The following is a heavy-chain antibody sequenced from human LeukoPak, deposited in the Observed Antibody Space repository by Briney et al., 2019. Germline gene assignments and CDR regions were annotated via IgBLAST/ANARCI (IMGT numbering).Heavy chain of an antibody. CDR1: GGSISSYY. CDR2: IHYSGTTT. J-gene: IGHJ4*02. V-gene: IGHV4-59*01. CDR3: ARVGDWNDLVF. D-gene: IGHD1-1*01. Sequence: NPSETLSLTCTVSGGSISSYYWSWIRQPPGKGLEWIGYIHYSGTTTNYNPSLKSRVTISVDTSKNQFSLKLTSVTAADTAVYYCARVGDWNDLVFWGQGILVTVSS.